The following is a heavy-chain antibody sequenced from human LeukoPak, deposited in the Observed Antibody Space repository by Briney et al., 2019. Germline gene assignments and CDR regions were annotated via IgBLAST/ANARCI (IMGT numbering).Heavy chain of an antibody. CDR1: GYTFTSYY. Sequence: AASVKVSCKASGYTFTSYYMHWVRQAPGQGLEWMGIINPSGGSTSYAQKFQGRVTMTRDTSTSTAYMELSSLRSEDTAVYYCARGYSSSWYVKKDAFDIWGQGTMVTVSS. J-gene: IGHJ3*02. V-gene: IGHV1-46*01. CDR3: ARGYSSSWYVKKDAFDI. CDR2: INPSGGST. D-gene: IGHD6-13*01.